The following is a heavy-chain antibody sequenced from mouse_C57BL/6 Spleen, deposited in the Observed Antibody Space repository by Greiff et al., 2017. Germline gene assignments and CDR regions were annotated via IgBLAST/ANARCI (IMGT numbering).Heavy chain of an antibody. CDR2: IYPVDGDT. Sequence: QVQLQQSGAELVKPGASVKISCKASGYAFSSYWMNWVKQRPGKGLEWIGQIYPVDGDTNYNGKFKGKATLTADKSSGTAYMQLSSLTSEDSAVYFCARGDYGNWFAYWGQGTLVTVSA. V-gene: IGHV1-80*01. J-gene: IGHJ3*01. CDR1: GYAFSSYW. D-gene: IGHD2-1*01. CDR3: ARGDYGNWFAY.